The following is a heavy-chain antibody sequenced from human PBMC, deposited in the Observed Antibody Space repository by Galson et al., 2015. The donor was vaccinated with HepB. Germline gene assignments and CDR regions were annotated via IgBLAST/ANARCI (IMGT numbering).Heavy chain of an antibody. CDR3: ARARGYSYGYGMDV. CDR1: GFTFSGYG. Sequence: SLRLSCAASGFTFSGYGMHWVRQAPGKGLEWVAVIWYDGSNNYYADSVKGRFTISRDNSKNTLYLQMNSLRAEDTAVYYCARARGYSYGYGMDVWGQGTTVTVSS. D-gene: IGHD5-18*01. V-gene: IGHV3-33*08. J-gene: IGHJ6*02. CDR2: IWYDGSNN.